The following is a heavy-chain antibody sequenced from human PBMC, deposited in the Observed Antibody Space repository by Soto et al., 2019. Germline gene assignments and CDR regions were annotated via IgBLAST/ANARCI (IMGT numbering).Heavy chain of an antibody. D-gene: IGHD1-1*01. CDR2: IYYSGST. Sequence: LQLQESGPGLVKPSETLSLTCTVSGGSFDITSSYWAWVRQPPGKGLEWIAYIYYSGSTYYNPSLKSRITISVDTSTNQLPLRLSSVTAADTAVYYCATIPIVGTKPYYFNSWGQGTLVTVSS. CDR1: GGSFDITSSY. J-gene: IGHJ4*02. V-gene: IGHV4-39*01. CDR3: ATIPIVGTKPYYFNS.